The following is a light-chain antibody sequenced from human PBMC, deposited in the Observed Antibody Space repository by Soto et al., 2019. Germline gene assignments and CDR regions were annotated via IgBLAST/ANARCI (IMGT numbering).Light chain of an antibody. CDR1: QSVTSD. CDR3: QQYEKWPWT. V-gene: IGKV3-15*01. CDR2: RAS. Sequence: EVVLTQSPGTLSLSPGEGATLSCRASQSVTSDLAWYQQKPGQAPRLFIYRASTRATGIPARFSGSGSGTEFTLTISSLQSEDFALYYCQQYEKWPWTFGQGTKVDIK. J-gene: IGKJ1*01.